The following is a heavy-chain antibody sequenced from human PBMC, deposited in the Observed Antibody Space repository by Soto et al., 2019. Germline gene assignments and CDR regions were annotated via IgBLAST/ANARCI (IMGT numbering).Heavy chain of an antibody. CDR3: ARGIAMGLAVQADAPDKYYFDY. J-gene: IGHJ4*02. V-gene: IGHV4-34*01. D-gene: IGHD2-21*01. CDR1: GGSFSGYY. Sequence: SETLSLTCAVYGGSFSGYYWSWIRQPPGKGLEWIGEINRNERANHNPSLKSRVTISVDTSKNQFSLKVRSLTAADTAVYYCARGIAMGLAVQADAPDKYYFDYWGQGTLVTVSS. CDR2: INRNERA.